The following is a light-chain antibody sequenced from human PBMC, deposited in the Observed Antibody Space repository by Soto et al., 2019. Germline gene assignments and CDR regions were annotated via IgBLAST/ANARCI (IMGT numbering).Light chain of an antibody. CDR2: SAS. CDR3: QQLNRFPRT. Sequence: DIQLTQSPSFLSASVGDRVTITCRASQDISSYLAWYQQRPGKVPRFLTHSASTLQSVVPSRFSATGSGTTFTLTISRLQPEDIATYYCQQLNRFPRTFGQGTKVEV. J-gene: IGKJ1*01. V-gene: IGKV1-9*01. CDR1: QDISSY.